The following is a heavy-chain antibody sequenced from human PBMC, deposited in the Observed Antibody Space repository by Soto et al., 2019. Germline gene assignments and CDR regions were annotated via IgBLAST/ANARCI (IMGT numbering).Heavy chain of an antibody. CDR1: GGSMSSGGYS. Sequence: SETLSLTCAVSGGSMSSGGYSWSWIRQPPGKGLEWIGYIYHNGSPYYNPSLKSRVTISVDMSKNQFSLKLSSVTAADTAVYYCARVPDVWGQGTTVTVSS. CDR3: ARVPDV. V-gene: IGHV4-30-2*01. J-gene: IGHJ6*02. CDR2: IYHNGSP.